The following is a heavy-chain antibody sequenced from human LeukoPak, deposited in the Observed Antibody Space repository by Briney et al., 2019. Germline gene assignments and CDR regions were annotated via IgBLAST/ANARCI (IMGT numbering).Heavy chain of an antibody. Sequence: GESLKTSCKGSGYSFSTYRISWVRQMPGKGLEWMGKIDPSDFYTDYSPSFQGHVTISADTSINTAFLEWSSLKTSDTAIYYCASSIAAAGIGQNTFDIWGQGTVVAVSS. J-gene: IGHJ3*02. CDR1: GYSFSTYR. D-gene: IGHD6-13*01. V-gene: IGHV5-10-1*01. CDR3: ASSIAAAGIGQNTFDI. CDR2: IDPSDFYT.